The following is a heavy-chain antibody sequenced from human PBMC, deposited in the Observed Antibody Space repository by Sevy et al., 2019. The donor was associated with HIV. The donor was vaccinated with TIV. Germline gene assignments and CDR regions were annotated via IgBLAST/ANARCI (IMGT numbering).Heavy chain of an antibody. CDR2: IYPDDSDT. J-gene: IGHJ4*02. Sequence: GESLKISCKGSGYSFTSHWLGWVRHMPGKGLEWMGIIYPDDSDTKYSPSFQGQVTFSADKSISTAYLQWNGLKASDTAMYYCATSRSRYFDSSGYYIYWGQGTLVTVSS. V-gene: IGHV5-51*01. CDR3: ATSRSRYFDSSGYYIY. D-gene: IGHD3-22*01. CDR1: GYSFTSHW.